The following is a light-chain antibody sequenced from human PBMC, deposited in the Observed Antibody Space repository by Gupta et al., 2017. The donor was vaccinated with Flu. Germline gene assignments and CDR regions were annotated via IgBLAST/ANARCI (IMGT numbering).Light chain of an antibody. CDR1: HSVSNQ. V-gene: IGKV3-11*01. CDR3: QQRSGLPMYT. J-gene: IGKJ2*01. CDR2: DAS. Sequence: ELVLIHPAVILSISPRDSAIISGRASHSVSNQLAWYQQRPGQPPRLLMYDASRRAAGIPARFSGSGSGTDFTLTITTLEPEDFAVYYCQQRSGLPMYTFGQGTKLEIK.